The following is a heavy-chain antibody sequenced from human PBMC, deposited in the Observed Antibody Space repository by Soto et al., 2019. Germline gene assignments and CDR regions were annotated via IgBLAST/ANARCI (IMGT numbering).Heavy chain of an antibody. CDR3: ARDLYASGIWYGMDV. D-gene: IGHD3-10*01. V-gene: IGHV4-4*07. J-gene: IGHJ6*02. Sequence: SETLSLTCNVAGGSISSYYWSWIRQPAGKGLEWIGRIYSSGSTNYNPSLNSRVTMSLDTSKNQLSLRLSSVAAADTAVYYGARDLYASGIWYGMDVWGQGTTVTVSS. CDR2: IYSSGST. CDR1: GGSISSYY.